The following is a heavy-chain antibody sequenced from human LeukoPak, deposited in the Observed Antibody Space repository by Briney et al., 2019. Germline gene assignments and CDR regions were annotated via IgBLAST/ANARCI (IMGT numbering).Heavy chain of an antibody. V-gene: IGHV1-69*06. J-gene: IGHJ4*02. CDR1: GYTFTSYY. Sequence: SVKVSCKASGYTFTSYYMHWVRQAPGQGLEWMGGIIPIFGTANYAQKFQGRVTITADKSTSTAYMELSSLRSEDTAVYYCARVPIAAAGAMGYYFDYWGQGTLVTVSS. D-gene: IGHD6-13*01. CDR2: IIPIFGTA. CDR3: ARVPIAAAGAMGYYFDY.